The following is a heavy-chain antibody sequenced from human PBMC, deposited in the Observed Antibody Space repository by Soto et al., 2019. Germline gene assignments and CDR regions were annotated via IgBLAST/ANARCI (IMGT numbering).Heavy chain of an antibody. Sequence: EHLRISCPVSLYMFTNYWISWVRQIPGKGLEWMGRIDPSDSYTNYSPSFQGHVTISADKSISTAYLQWSSLKASDTAMYYCASIKYGSGSYISHFDYWGQGTLVTVSS. V-gene: IGHV5-10-1*01. D-gene: IGHD3-10*01. CDR3: ASIKYGSGSYISHFDY. J-gene: IGHJ4*02. CDR1: LYMFTNYW. CDR2: IDPSDSYT.